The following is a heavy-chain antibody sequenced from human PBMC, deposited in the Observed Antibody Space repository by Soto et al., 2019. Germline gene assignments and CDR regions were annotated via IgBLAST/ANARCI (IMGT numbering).Heavy chain of an antibody. J-gene: IGHJ4*02. CDR1: GYTFTSYD. D-gene: IGHD1-26*01. Sequence: QVQLVQSGAEVKKPGASVKVSCKASGYTFTSYDINWVRQATGQGLECMGWMNPNSGNTAYAQKFQGRVTMTRNTSITEASMELSRLRSEDTAVYYWARERSGSYDYWGQGTLVTVSS. V-gene: IGHV1-8*01. CDR3: ARERSGSYDY. CDR2: MNPNSGNT.